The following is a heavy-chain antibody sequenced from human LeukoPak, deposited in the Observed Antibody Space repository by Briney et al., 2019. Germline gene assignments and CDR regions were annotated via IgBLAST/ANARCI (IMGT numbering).Heavy chain of an antibody. CDR2: ISSSSSYI. CDR1: GFTFSSYS. CDR3: AKDFSVYYYDSRVLDY. V-gene: IGHV3-21*01. D-gene: IGHD3-22*01. J-gene: IGHJ4*02. Sequence: GGSLRLSCAASGFTFSSYSMNWVRQAPGKGLEWVSSISSSSSYIYYADSVKGRFTISRDNSKNTLYLQMNRLRAEDTAVYYCAKDFSVYYYDSRVLDYWGQGTLVTVS.